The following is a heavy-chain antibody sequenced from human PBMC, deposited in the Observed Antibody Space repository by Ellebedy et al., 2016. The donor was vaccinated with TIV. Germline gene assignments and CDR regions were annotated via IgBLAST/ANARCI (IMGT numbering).Heavy chain of an antibody. Sequence: MPSETLSLTCTVSGDSISSRNLYWGWIRQAPGKGLQWIGSIYSSWNTYYNPSLKSRVTISVDTSKNQFSLELSSVTAADTAVYYCARILRGGSNGDYFDYWGQGTQVTASS. D-gene: IGHD3-3*01. V-gene: IGHV4-39*07. CDR1: GDSISSRNLY. J-gene: IGHJ4*02. CDR2: IYSSWNT. CDR3: ARILRGGSNGDYFDY.